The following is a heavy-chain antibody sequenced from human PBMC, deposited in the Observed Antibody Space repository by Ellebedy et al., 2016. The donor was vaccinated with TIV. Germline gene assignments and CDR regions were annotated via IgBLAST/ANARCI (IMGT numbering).Heavy chain of an antibody. CDR3: ARDREFCSGGSCPDAFDI. CDR1: GFTFSSYA. CDR2: ISSNGGST. D-gene: IGHD2-15*01. Sequence: GESLKISCAASGFTFSSYAMHWVRQAPGKGLEYVSAISSNGGSTYYANSVKGRFTISRDNSKNTLYLQMGSLRAEDMAVYYCARDREFCSGGSCPDAFDIWGQGTMVTVSS. J-gene: IGHJ3*02. V-gene: IGHV3-64*01.